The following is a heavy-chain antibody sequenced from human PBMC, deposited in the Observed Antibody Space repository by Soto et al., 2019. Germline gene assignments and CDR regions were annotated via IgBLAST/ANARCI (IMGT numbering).Heavy chain of an antibody. CDR1: GGSFSEYY. D-gene: IGHD3-10*01. Sequence: KPSETLSLTCAVYGGSFSEYYWSWIRQPPGKGLEWIGEINHSGSTNYNPSLKSRVTISVDTSKNQFSLKLSSVTAADTAVYYCARAGDGENDAFDIWGQGTMVTVSS. J-gene: IGHJ3*02. CDR2: INHSGST. V-gene: IGHV4-34*01. CDR3: ARAGDGENDAFDI.